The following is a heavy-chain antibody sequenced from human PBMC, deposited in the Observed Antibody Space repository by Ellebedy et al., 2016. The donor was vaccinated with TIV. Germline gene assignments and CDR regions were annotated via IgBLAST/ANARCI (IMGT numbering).Heavy chain of an antibody. J-gene: IGHJ4*02. CDR3: VRDRYDSDLDY. D-gene: IGHD3-22*01. V-gene: IGHV3-7*03. CDR2: INYDGSET. Sequence: GESLKISCAASGFTFSSYWMTWVRQAPGKGLEWVANINYDGSETYYVDSMKGRFTISRDNAKNSLYLQMNSLRAEDTAVYYCVRDRYDSDLDYWGRGTLVTVSS. CDR1: GFTFSSYW.